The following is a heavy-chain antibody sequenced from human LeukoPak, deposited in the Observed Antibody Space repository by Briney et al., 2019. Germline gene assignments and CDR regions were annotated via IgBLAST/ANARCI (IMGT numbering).Heavy chain of an antibody. Sequence: PGGSLRFSCATSGFNFSDSRMTWVRQAPGKGLQWVANINRDGTEKHFLDSVEGRFTISRDNAKKSLYLQMSSLRSQDTAVYFCVRGDWYFESWGQGTLVTVSS. CDR3: VRGDWYFES. CDR1: GFNFSDSR. V-gene: IGHV3-7*04. CDR2: INRDGTEK. J-gene: IGHJ4*02. D-gene: IGHD2-21*01.